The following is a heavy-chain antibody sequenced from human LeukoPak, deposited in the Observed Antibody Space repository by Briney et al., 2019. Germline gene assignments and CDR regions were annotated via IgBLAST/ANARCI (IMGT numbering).Heavy chain of an antibody. CDR3: VKGSRGSGRGGDFDH. D-gene: IGHD3-10*01. V-gene: IGHV3-64D*09. CDR1: GFRFSIYA. Sequence: GGSLRLSCSASGFRFSIYAIHWVRQAPGKGLEYVSAISSSGGSTYYADSVKGRFTISRDNSKNTLYLQMSSLRAEDTAVYYCVKGSRGSGRGGDFDHWGQGTLVTVSS. J-gene: IGHJ4*02. CDR2: ISSSGGST.